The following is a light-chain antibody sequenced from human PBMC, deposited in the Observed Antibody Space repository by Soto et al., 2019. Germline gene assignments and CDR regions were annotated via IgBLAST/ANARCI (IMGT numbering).Light chain of an antibody. CDR2: TSD. Sequence: QSVLTQPPSASGTPGQRVTISCSGSNSNIGSNTVNWYQQLPGSAPKVLIYTSDQRPSGVPDRFSGSKSGTSASLAISGLQSEDAADYYCAAWDDSLNGVVFGGGTKLTVL. CDR1: NSNIGSNT. CDR3: AAWDDSLNGVV. V-gene: IGLV1-44*01. J-gene: IGLJ2*01.